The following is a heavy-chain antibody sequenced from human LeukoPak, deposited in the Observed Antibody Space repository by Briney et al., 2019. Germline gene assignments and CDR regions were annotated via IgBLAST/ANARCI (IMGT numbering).Heavy chain of an antibody. Sequence: SETLSLTCTVSGDPIRGYYWNWIRHSAGKGLDCVGRLYPSGGTAHYNPSLRSRVAMSLDTSTNHFSLNLTSVTAADTAVYYCARDPSAFAGYLDSWGQGILVTVTS. J-gene: IGHJ4*02. D-gene: IGHD6-13*01. V-gene: IGHV4-4*07. CDR2: LYPSGGT. CDR1: GDPIRGYY. CDR3: ARDPSAFAGYLDS.